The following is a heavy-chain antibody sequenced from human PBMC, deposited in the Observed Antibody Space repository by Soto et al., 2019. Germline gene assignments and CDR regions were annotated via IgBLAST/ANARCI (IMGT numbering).Heavy chain of an antibody. V-gene: IGHV3-30-3*01. CDR1: GFTFSSYA. D-gene: IGHD6-13*01. J-gene: IGHJ4*02. Sequence: WSLRLSCAASGFTFSSYAMHWVRQAPGKGLEWVAVISYDGSNKYYADSVKGRFTISRDNSKNTLYLQMNSLRAEDTAVYYCASRDSSSDWGQGTLVTVSS. CDR2: ISYDGSNK. CDR3: ASRDSSSD.